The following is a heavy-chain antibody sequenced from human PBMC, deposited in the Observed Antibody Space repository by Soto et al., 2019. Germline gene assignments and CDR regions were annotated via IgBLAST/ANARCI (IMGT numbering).Heavy chain of an antibody. CDR3: ARGVVSTCYFDY. J-gene: IGHJ4*02. CDR2: SRDKVHSHTT. CDR1: GFTFSDHY. Sequence: EVQLAESGGGLVQPGGSLRLSCAASGFTFSDHYMDWVRQAPGKGLEWVGRSRDKVHSHTTEYAASVKGRFTISRGDSENSLYLQMNSLKTEDMAVYYCARGVVSTCYFDYWGQGTLVTVSS. D-gene: IGHD5-12*01. V-gene: IGHV3-72*01.